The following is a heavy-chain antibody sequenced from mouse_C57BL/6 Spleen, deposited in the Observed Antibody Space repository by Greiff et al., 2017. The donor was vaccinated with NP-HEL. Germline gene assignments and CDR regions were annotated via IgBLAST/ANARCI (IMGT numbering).Heavy chain of an antibody. CDR1: GYTFTSYW. CDR2: IDPSDSYT. V-gene: IGHV1-50*01. D-gene: IGHD2-5*01. Sequence: VKQSCKASGYTFTSYWMQWVKQRPGQGLEWIGEIDPSDSYTNYNQKFKGKATLTVDTSSSTAYMQLSSLTSEDSAVYYCAAFTYSNYAMDYWGQGTSVTVSS. J-gene: IGHJ4*01. CDR3: AAFTYSNYAMDY.